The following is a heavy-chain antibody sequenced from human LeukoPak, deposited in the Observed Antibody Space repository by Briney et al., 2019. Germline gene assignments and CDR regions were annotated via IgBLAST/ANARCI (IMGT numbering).Heavy chain of an antibody. J-gene: IGHJ4*02. V-gene: IGHV3-11*04. CDR2: ISSSGSTI. D-gene: IGHD5-18*01. Sequence: GGSLRLSCAASGFTFSDYYMSWIRQAPGKGLEWVSYISSSGSTIYYADSVKGRFTISRDNAKNSLYLQMNSLRAEDTAIYYCVRVEDTALNFDYWGQGTLVTVSS. CDR1: GFTFSDYY. CDR3: VRVEDTALNFDY.